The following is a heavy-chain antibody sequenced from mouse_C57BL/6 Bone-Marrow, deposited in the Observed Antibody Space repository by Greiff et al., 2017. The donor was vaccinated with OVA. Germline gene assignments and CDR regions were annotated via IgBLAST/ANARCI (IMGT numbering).Heavy chain of an antibody. V-gene: IGHV1-55*01. CDR2: IYPGSGST. CDR1: GYTFTSYW. Sequence: QVQLQQSGPELVKPGASVKMSCKASGYTFTSYWITWVKQRPGQGLEWIGDIYPGSGSTNYNEKFKSKATLTVDTSSSTAYMQLSSLTSEDSAVYYCARIAYYYGSRYFDVWGTGTTVTVSS. D-gene: IGHD1-1*01. J-gene: IGHJ1*03. CDR3: ARIAYYYGSRYFDV.